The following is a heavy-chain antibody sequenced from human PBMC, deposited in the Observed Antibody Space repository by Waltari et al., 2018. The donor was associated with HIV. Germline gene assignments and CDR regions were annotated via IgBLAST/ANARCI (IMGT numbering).Heavy chain of an antibody. Sequence: EVQLVESGGGLVQPGGSLRVSCAASGFTFETYWMSWVRQAPGKGLEWLANIKHDGSEKDYVDSVKGRFTISRDNAKNSLYLQMNSLRAEDTALYYCARLGVWHTDNWLDPWGQGTLVTVSS. CDR2: IKHDGSEK. CDR1: GFTFETYW. V-gene: IGHV3-7*01. J-gene: IGHJ5*02. D-gene: IGHD2-8*01. CDR3: ARLGVWHTDNWLDP.